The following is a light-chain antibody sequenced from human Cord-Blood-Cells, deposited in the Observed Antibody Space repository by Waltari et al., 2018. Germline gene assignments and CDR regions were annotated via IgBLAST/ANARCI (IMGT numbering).Light chain of an antibody. CDR3: QQYYSTPLT. CDR1: QSVLYSSNNKNY. V-gene: IGKV4-1*01. J-gene: IGKJ1*01. Sequence: DIVMTQSPDYLAVSLGERATINCKSSQSVLYSSNNKNYLAWYQQKPGQPPKLHIYWASTRESGVPDRFSGSGSGTDFTLTISSLQAEDVAVYYCQQYYSTPLTFGQGTKVEIK. CDR2: WAS.